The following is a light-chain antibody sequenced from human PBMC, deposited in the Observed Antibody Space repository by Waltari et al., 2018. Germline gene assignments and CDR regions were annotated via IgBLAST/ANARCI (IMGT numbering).Light chain of an antibody. V-gene: IGLV2-14*03. J-gene: IGLJ1*01. CDR2: DVS. Sequence: QSALTQPASVSGSPGQSITISCTGTSSDVGGYHYVSWYQQHPGKAPKLMIYDVSNRPSGVSNRFSGSKSGNTASLTISGLQAEDEADYYCSSYTSSSTLGFGTGTKVTVL. CDR1: SSDVGGYHY. CDR3: SSYTSSSTLG.